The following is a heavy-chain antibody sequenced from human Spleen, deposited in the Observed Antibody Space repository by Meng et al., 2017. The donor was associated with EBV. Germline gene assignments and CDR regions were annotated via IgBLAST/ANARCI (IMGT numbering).Heavy chain of an antibody. J-gene: IGHJ4*02. CDR2: VYGAGSP. CDR1: XGSVIRDNYY. Sequence: LREXGPGLVKPLXXLSLTCTVPXGSVIRDNYYWSWIRQPPGKGLEYIGYVYGAGSPNYNPSLKSRVTISMDTSKIQVSLKLTSVTAADTAVYYCARDSGVRGEWGQGTLVTVSS. D-gene: IGHD2-15*01. CDR3: ARDSGVRGE. V-gene: IGHV4-61*01.